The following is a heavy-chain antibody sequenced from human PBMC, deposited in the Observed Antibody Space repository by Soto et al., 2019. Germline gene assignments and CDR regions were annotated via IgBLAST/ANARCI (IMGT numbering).Heavy chain of an antibody. D-gene: IGHD3-22*01. V-gene: IGHV3-9*01. CDR1: GFKFDDYA. Sequence: EVQLVDSGGGLVQPGRSLRLSCAASGFKFDDYAVHWVRQIRGKGLYWFSVTSWNSGTIGYSDSVKGRFTISRDNAKNSLNLQMNSLREEDTALYSCAKGSAIYYDSSGYYFEYWGQGTLVTVAS. CDR2: TSWNSGTI. J-gene: IGHJ4*02. CDR3: AKGSAIYYDSSGYYFEY.